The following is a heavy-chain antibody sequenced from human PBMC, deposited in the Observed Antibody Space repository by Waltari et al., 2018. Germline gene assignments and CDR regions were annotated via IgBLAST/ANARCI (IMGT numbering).Heavy chain of an antibody. D-gene: IGHD3-16*01. CDR3: ARHPIWGINAFDI. CDR2: IYYSVST. Sequence: QLQLQESGPGLVKPSETLSLTCTVSGGSISSSSYYWGWIREPPGKGLEWIGSIYYSVSTYYNQSLKSRVTISVDTSKNQFSLKLSSVTAADTAVYYCARHPIWGINAFDIWGQGTMVTVSS. CDR1: GGSISSSSYY. V-gene: IGHV4-39*07. J-gene: IGHJ3*02.